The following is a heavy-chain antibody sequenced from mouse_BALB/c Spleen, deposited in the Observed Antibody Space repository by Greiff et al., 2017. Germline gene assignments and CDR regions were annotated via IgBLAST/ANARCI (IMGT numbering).Heavy chain of an antibody. CDR2: IWGDGST. D-gene: IGHD1-1*01. Sequence: VKLVESGPGLVAPSQSLSITCTVSGFSLTGYGVNWVRQPPGKGLEWLGMIWGDGSTDYNSALKSRLSISKDNSKSQVFLKMNSLQTDDTARYYCARAHYYYGSSYWYFDVWGAGTTVIVSS. J-gene: IGHJ1*01. V-gene: IGHV2-6-7*01. CDR3: ARAHYYYGSSYWYFDV. CDR1: GFSLTGYG.